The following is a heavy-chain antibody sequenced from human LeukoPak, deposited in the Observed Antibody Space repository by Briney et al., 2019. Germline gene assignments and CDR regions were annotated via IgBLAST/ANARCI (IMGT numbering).Heavy chain of an antibody. D-gene: IGHD6-19*01. J-gene: IGHJ4*02. V-gene: IGHV1-18*01. CDR2: ISAYNGNT. CDR3: ARTTRTTTLAVAGRSDY. CDR1: GYTFTSYG. Sequence: ASVKVSCKASGYTFTSYGISWVRQAPGQGLEWMGWISAYNGNTNYAQKLQGRVTMTTDTSTSTAYMELRSLRSDDTAVYYCARTTRTTTLAVAGRSDYWGQGTLVTVSS.